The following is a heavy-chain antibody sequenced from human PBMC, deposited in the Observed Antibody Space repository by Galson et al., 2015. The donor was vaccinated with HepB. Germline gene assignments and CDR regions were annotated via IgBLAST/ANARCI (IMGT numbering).Heavy chain of an antibody. CDR1: GYSFSNYG. Sequence: SVKVSCKASGYSFSNYGIRWVRQAPGQGLEWVGWSNAYRDKANYAQIVQGRVTMTTDTSTSTAYMELSSLTSDDTAMYYCGRDWYCSGRNCVDCFDRWGQGAQVTVSS. D-gene: IGHD2-15*01. CDR2: SNAYRDKA. V-gene: IGHV1-18*04. J-gene: IGHJ5*02. CDR3: GRDWYCSGRNCVDCFDR.